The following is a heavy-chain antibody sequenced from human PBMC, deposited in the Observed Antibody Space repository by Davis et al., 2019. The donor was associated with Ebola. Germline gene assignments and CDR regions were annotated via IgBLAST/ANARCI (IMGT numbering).Heavy chain of an antibody. D-gene: IGHD3-10*01. CDR3: ATAGVAWFRELSFDY. CDR1: GGTFSSYA. V-gene: IGHV1-69*10. CDR2: IIPILGIA. Sequence: AASVKVSCKASGGTFSSYAISWVRQAPGQGLEWMGGIIPILGIANYAQKFQGRVTMTEDTSTDTAYMELSSLRSEDTAVYYCATAGVAWFRELSFDYWGQGTLVTVSS. J-gene: IGHJ4*02.